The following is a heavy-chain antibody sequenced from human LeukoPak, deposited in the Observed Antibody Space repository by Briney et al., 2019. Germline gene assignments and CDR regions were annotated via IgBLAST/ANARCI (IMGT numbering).Heavy chain of an antibody. V-gene: IGHV1-69*06. CDR3: AGAYDKPPETLSYYYYYYGMDV. CDR1: GGTFSSYA. D-gene: IGHD3-22*01. Sequence: ASVKVSCKASGGTFSSYAISWVRQAPGQGLEWMGGIIPILGTADYAQKFQGRVTITADKSTSTAYMELSSLRSEDTAVYYCAGAYDKPPETLSYYYYYYGMDVWGKGTTVTVSS. CDR2: IIPILGTA. J-gene: IGHJ6*04.